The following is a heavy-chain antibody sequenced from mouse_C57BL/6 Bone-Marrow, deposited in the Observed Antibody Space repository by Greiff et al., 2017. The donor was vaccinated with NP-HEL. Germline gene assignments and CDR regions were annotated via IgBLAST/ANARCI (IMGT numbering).Heavy chain of an antibody. D-gene: IGHD2-4*01. J-gene: IGHJ4*01. CDR3: ASGDYDGYAMDY. CDR1: GYTFTSYW. Sequence: QVQLQQPGAELVRPGSSVKLSCKASGYTFTSYWMHWVKQRPIQGLEWIGSIDPSDSETHYNQKFKDKATLTVDKSSSTAYMQLSSLTSEDSAVYYCASGDYDGYAMDYWGQGTSVTVSS. V-gene: IGHV1-52*01. CDR2: IDPSDSET.